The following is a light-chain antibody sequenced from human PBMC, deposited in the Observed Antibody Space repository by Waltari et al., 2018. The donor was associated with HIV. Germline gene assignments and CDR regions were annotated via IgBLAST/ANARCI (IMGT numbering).Light chain of an antibody. Sequence: SYVLTQPPSVSVAPGKTARITCGGHNIGSKSVHWYQQKPGQAPGLVIYDDSDRPSGIPERFSGSNSGNTATLTISRVEAGDEADYYCQVWDSSSDLNWVFGGGTKLTVL. CDR3: QVWDSSSDLNWV. CDR2: DDS. J-gene: IGLJ3*02. CDR1: NIGSKS. V-gene: IGLV3-21*04.